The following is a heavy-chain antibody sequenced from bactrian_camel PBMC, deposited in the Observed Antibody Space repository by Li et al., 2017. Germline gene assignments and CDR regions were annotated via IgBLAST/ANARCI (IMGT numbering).Heavy chain of an antibody. D-gene: IGHD1*01. J-gene: IGHJ4*01. Sequence: DVQLVESGGGLVQPGGSLRLSCAASGFTFSSYDMFWVRQAPGKGLEWVSSIAGGGGSTYYADSVKGRFTISRDNAKNTVYLQLNSLKPEDSAMYYCARGSACWSPLSTREYNYWGQGTQVTVS. CDR1: GFTFSSYD. CDR3: ARGSACWSPLSTREYNY. V-gene: IGHV3S40*01. CDR2: IAGGGGST.